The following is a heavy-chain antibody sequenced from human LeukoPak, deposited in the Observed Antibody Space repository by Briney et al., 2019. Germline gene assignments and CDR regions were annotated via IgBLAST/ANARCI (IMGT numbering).Heavy chain of an antibody. J-gene: IGHJ5*01. D-gene: IGHD3-10*01. CDR2: IKGDGNEK. V-gene: IGHV3-7*01. CDR3: AKEGAYPIITYDS. Sequence: GGSLRLSCAASGFTFSSYWMNWVRQAPGKGLEWVANIKGDGNEKNYVDSVRGRFSISRDNAKNSLHLQMDSLRAEDTAVYYCAKEGAYPIITYDSWGQGALVTVSS. CDR1: GFTFSSYW.